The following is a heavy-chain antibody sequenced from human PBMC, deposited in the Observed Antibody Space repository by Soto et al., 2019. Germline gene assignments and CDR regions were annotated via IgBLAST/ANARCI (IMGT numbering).Heavy chain of an antibody. Sequence: GGSLRLSCAASGFTFSGSAMHWVRQASGKGLEWVGRIRSKANSYATAYAASVKGRFTISRDDSKNTAYLQMNSLKTEDTAVYYCTRDREVVVAATGFGLDYWGQGTLVTVSS. D-gene: IGHD2-15*01. CDR3: TRDREVVVAATGFGLDY. CDR1: GFTFSGSA. CDR2: IRSKANSYAT. V-gene: IGHV3-73*01. J-gene: IGHJ4*02.